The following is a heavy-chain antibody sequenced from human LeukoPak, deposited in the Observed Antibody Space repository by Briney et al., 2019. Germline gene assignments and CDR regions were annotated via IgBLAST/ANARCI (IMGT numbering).Heavy chain of an antibody. D-gene: IGHD3-16*02. CDR2: IYTSGST. CDR1: GGSISTYY. J-gene: IGHJ2*01. Sequence: PSETLSLTCTVSGGSISTYYWSWIRQPPGKGLEWIGYIYTSGSTKYNPSLKSRVNISIDTSKNQFPLKLRSVTAADTAVYYCARQSSFWYFDLWGRGTLVTVSS. V-gene: IGHV4-4*09. CDR3: ARQSSFWYFDL.